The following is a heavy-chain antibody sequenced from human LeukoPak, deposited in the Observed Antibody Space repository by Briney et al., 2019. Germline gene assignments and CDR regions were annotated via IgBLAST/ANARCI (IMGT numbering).Heavy chain of an antibody. CDR1: GGSISSYY. J-gene: IGHJ4*02. CDR2: IYYSGSS. D-gene: IGHD3-16*01. CDR3: AREWGLNGIDY. V-gene: IGHV4-59*01. Sequence: PSETLSLTCTVSGGSISSYYWSWIRQPPGKGLEWIGYIYYSGSSKYNPSLKSRVTISIDTSKKQFSLKLSSVTAADTAVYYCAREWGLNGIDYWGQGTLVTVSS.